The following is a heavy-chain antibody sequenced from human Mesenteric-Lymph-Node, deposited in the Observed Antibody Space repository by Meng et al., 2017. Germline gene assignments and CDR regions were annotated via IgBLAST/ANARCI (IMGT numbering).Heavy chain of an antibody. D-gene: IGHD3-22*01. Sequence: GESLKISCAASGFTFSSYSMNWVRQAPGKGLEWVANIKQDGSEKYYADSVKGRITISRDNSKNTLYLQMNSLRAEDTAVYYCARGTDYYDSSGYYYGPRIYFDYWGQGTLVTVSS. CDR3: ARGTDYYDSSGYYYGPRIYFDY. J-gene: IGHJ4*02. V-gene: IGHV3-7*01. CDR2: IKQDGSEK. CDR1: GFTFSSYS.